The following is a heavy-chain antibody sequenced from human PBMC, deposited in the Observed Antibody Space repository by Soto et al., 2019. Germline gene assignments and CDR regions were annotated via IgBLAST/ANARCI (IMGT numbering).Heavy chain of an antibody. Sequence: SETLSLTCTVSGGSISSYYWSWIRQPAGKGLEWIGRIYTSGSTNYNPSLKSRVTMSVDTSKNQFSLKLSSVTAADTAVYYCERDGSGSYYTYYYYGTDVWGQGTTVTVS. CDR3: ERDGSGSYYTYYYYGTDV. V-gene: IGHV4-4*07. CDR2: IYTSGST. J-gene: IGHJ6*02. CDR1: GGSISSYY. D-gene: IGHD3-10*01.